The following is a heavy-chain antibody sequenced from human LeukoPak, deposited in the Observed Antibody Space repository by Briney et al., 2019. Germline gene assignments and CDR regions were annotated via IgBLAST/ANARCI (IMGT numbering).Heavy chain of an antibody. CDR2: IWYDGSNK. CDR1: GFTFSSYG. Sequence: PGGSLRLSCAASGFTFSSYGMHWVRQAPGKGLEWVAVIWYDGSNKYYADSVKGRFTISRDNSKNTLYLQMNSLRAEDTAVYYCARDLPGIQLWTPRRGYYFDYWGQGTLATVSS. J-gene: IGHJ4*02. D-gene: IGHD5-18*01. CDR3: ARDLPGIQLWTPRRGYYFDY. V-gene: IGHV3-33*01.